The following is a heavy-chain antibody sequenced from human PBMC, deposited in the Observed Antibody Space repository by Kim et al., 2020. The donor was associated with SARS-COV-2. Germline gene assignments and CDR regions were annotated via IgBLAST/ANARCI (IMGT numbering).Heavy chain of an antibody. CDR3: ARYAYTSTTGWFDP. J-gene: IGHJ5*02. V-gene: IGHV4-34*01. CDR2: INHSGSA. D-gene: IGHD3-16*01. CDR1: GGSLSGFR. Sequence: SETLSLTCAVFGGSLSGFRWSWIRQTPDKGLEWMGEINHSGSAGYNPSFKSRVTMSVATAKRQFSLKLTSVTAADTAFYYCARYAYTSTTGWFDPWGQGIPVTVSS.